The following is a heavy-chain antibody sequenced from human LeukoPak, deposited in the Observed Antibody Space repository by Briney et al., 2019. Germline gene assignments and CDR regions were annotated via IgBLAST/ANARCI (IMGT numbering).Heavy chain of an antibody. V-gene: IGHV3-23*01. CDR2: TDGGSGRT. Sequence: GGSLRLSCAASGFTFSNHGMSWVRQAPGRGLEWVSVTDGGSGRTYYADSVKGRFTISRDNSKNTLYLQMNSLRAEDTAVYYCAKRVAYSSSWPNFDYWGQGTLVTVSS. CDR1: GFTFSNHG. D-gene: IGHD6-13*01. CDR3: AKRVAYSSSWPNFDY. J-gene: IGHJ4*02.